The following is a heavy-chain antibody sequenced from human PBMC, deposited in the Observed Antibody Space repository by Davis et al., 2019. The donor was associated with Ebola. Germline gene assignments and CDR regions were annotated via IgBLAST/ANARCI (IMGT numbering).Heavy chain of an antibody. CDR3: ARGQELTIFGVADY. CDR1: GFTFSSYG. CDR2: ISYDGSNK. Sequence: PGGSLRLSCAASGFTFSSYGMHWVRQAPGKGLEWVAVISYDGSNKYYADSVKGRFTISRDNSKNTLYLQMNSLRAEDMAVYYCARGQELTIFGVADYWGQGTLVTVSS. D-gene: IGHD3-3*01. V-gene: IGHV3-30*03. J-gene: IGHJ4*02.